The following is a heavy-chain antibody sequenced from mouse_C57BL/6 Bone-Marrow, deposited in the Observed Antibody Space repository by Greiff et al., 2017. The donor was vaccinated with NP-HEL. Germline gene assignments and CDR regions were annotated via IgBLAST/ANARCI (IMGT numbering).Heavy chain of an antibody. CDR1: GYTFTSYW. Sequence: VKLQQPGAELVKPGASVKLSCKASGYTFTSYWMQWVKQRPGQGLEWIGEIDPSDSYTNYNQKFKGKATLTVDTSSSTAYMQLSSLTSEDSAVYYCARTSNYDYWGQGTTLTVSS. J-gene: IGHJ2*01. CDR2: IDPSDSYT. D-gene: IGHD2-5*01. V-gene: IGHV1-50*01. CDR3: ARTSNYDY.